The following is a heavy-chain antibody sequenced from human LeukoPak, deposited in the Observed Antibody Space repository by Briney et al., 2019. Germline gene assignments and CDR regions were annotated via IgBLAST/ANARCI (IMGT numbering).Heavy chain of an antibody. Sequence: PGGSLRLSCAASGFTFSRYWMTWVRQAPGKGLEWVANIKQDGSEKYYVDSVRGRFTTSRDNAKNSLYLQMNSLRAEDTAFYYCARDSNYYRTLGYWGQGTLVTVSS. CDR3: ARDSNYYRTLGY. CDR2: IKQDGSEK. V-gene: IGHV3-7*03. J-gene: IGHJ4*02. CDR1: GFTFSRYW. D-gene: IGHD1-14*01.